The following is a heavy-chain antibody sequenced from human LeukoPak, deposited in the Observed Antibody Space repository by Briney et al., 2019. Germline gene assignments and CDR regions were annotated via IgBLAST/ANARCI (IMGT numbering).Heavy chain of an antibody. J-gene: IGHJ6*02. CDR3: AGDYGEYYYGMDV. Sequence: QPGRSLRLSCSASGFTFSSYGMHWARQAPGKGLEWVAVIWYDGSNKYYADSVKGRFTISRDNSKNTLYLQMNSLRAEDTAVYYCAGDYGEYYYGMDVWGQGTTVTVSS. CDR1: GFTFSSYG. V-gene: IGHV3-33*01. D-gene: IGHD4-17*01. CDR2: IWYDGSNK.